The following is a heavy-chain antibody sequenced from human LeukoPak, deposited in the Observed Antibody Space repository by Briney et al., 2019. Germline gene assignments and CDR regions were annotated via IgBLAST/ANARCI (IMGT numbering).Heavy chain of an antibody. CDR2: IYHSGST. CDR1: GGSISSSNW. Sequence: SETLSLTCAVSGGSISSSNWWSWVRQPPGQGLEWIGEIYHSGSTNYNPSLKSRVTISVDKSKNQFSLKLSSVTAADTAVYYCASSVVVTAAGTFDIWGQGTMVTVSS. D-gene: IGHD2-21*02. J-gene: IGHJ3*02. V-gene: IGHV4-4*02. CDR3: ASSVVVTAAGTFDI.